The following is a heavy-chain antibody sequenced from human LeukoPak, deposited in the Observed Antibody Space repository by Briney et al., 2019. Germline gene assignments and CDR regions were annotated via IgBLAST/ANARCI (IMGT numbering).Heavy chain of an antibody. CDR3: ARVATEYCSSTSCYTGINWFDP. V-gene: IGHV4-31*03. J-gene: IGHJ5*02. Sequence: PSQTLSLTSTVSGGSISSGGYYWSWIRQHPGKGLEWIGYIYYSGSTYYNPSLKSRVTISVDTSKNQFSLKLSSVTAADTAVYYCARVATEYCSSTSCYTGINWFDPWGQGTLVTVSS. D-gene: IGHD2-2*02. CDR1: GGSISSGGYY. CDR2: IYYSGST.